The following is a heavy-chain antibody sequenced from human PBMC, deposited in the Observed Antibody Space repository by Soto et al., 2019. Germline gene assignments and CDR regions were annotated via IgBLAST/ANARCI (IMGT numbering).Heavy chain of an antibody. V-gene: IGHV2-5*02. J-gene: IGHJ4*02. CDR1: GFSLNTRGVG. D-gene: IGHD3-9*01. CDR3: AHRIVDLLTGHFYFDY. Sequence: QITLKESGPALVKPTQTLTLTCTFSGFSLNTRGVGVGWIRQPPGKALEWLALISWDGEKRYSPSLKSRLTITKDTSVNQMVLTMTKMYPVDTATYYCAHRIVDLLTGHFYFDYWGQGTLVSVSS. CDR2: ISWDGEK.